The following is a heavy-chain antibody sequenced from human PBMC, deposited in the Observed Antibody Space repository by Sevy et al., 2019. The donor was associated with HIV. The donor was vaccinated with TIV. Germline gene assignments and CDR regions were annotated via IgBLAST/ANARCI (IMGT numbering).Heavy chain of an antibody. V-gene: IGHV3-23*01. CDR2: ISGSGGST. D-gene: IGHD3-3*01. CDR1: GFTFSSYA. Sequence: GGSLRLSCAASGFTFSSYAMSWVRQAPGKGLEWVSAISGSGGSTYYADSVKGRFTISRDNSKNTLYLQMNSLRAEDTAVYYCAKDFGGLGCLEWLSDAFDIWGQGTMVTVSS. CDR3: AKDFGGLGCLEWLSDAFDI. J-gene: IGHJ3*02.